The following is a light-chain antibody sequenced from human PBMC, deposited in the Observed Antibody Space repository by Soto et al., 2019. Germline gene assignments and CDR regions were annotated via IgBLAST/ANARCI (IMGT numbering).Light chain of an antibody. CDR1: SSDIGGYNY. J-gene: IGLJ2*01. CDR3: SSYTSSSTVV. CDR2: DVS. Sequence: QSALTQPASVSGSPGQSISISCTGTSSDIGGYNYVSWYQQHPGKAPKLMIYDVSNRPSGVSVRFSGSKSGNTASLTISGVQAEDEATYYCSSYTSSSTVVFGGGTKVTVL. V-gene: IGLV2-14*03.